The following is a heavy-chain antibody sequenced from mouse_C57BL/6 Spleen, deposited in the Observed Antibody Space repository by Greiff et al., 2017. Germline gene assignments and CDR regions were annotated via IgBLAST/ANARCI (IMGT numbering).Heavy chain of an antibody. CDR1: GFTFSDYY. Sequence: EVQLQESEGGLVQPGSSMKLSCTASGFTFSDYYMAWVRQVPEKGLEWVANINYDGSSTYYLDSLKSRFIISRDNAKNILYLQMSSLKSEDTATYYCAREYYYGSSYFDYWGQGTTLTVSS. J-gene: IGHJ2*01. CDR3: AREYYYGSSYFDY. CDR2: INYDGSST. V-gene: IGHV5-16*01. D-gene: IGHD1-1*01.